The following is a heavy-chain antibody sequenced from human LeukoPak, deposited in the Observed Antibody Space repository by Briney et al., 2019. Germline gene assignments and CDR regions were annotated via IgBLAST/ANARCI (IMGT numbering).Heavy chain of an antibody. CDR3: ARVGSRGYYFDY. CDR1: GFSFSDYY. J-gene: IGHJ4*02. CDR2: ISSSSSYT. Sequence: GGSLRLSCAASGFSFSDYYMTWIRQAPGKGLEWVSYISSSSSYTVYADSVKGRFTISRDNANNSLYLQMNSLTAEDTAVFYCARVGSRGYYFDYWGQGTLVSVSS. D-gene: IGHD1-26*01. V-gene: IGHV3-11*06.